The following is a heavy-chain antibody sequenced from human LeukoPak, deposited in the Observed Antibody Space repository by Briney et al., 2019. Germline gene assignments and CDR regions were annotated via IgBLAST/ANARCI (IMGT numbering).Heavy chain of an antibody. CDR3: ATNRAVAGAFDI. D-gene: IGHD6-19*01. V-gene: IGHV4-34*01. Sequence: SETLSLTCAVYGGXFSGYYCSWIRQPQAKGLEWLGEIHHSGSTNYNPSIKSRVTISVDTSKNQFSLKLSSVTAADTAVYYCATNRAVAGAFDIWGQGTMVTVSS. J-gene: IGHJ3*02. CDR2: IHHSGST. CDR1: GGXFSGYY.